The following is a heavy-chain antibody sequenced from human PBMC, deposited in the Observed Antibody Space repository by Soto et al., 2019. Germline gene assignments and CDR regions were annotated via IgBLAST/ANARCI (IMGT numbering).Heavy chain of an antibody. CDR2: ISYDGSNK. D-gene: IGHD3-3*01. CDR1: GFTFSSYA. J-gene: IGHJ3*02. V-gene: IGHV3-30-3*01. CDR3: ARGGPLTIYGAVLPADVFDI. Sequence: PGGSLRLSCAASGFTFSSYAMHWVRQAPGKGLEWVAVISYDGSNKYYADSVKGRFTISRDNSKNTLYLQMNSLRAEDTAVYYCARGGPLTIYGAVLPADVFDIWGQGTMVTVSS.